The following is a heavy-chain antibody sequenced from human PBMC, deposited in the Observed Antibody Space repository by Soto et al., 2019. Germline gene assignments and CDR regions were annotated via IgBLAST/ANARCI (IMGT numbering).Heavy chain of an antibody. J-gene: IGHJ3*02. V-gene: IGHV4-31*03. CDR3: ARDIVVVPAANRVGAFAI. Sequence: SETLCLTCTVSGGSISSGGYYWSWIRQHPGKGLEWIGNIYYSGSTYYNPSPKSRVTISVDTSKNQFSLKLSSVTAADTAVYYCARDIVVVPAANRVGAFAIWGQGTMVTVSS. CDR1: GGSISSGGYY. CDR2: IYYSGST. D-gene: IGHD2-2*01.